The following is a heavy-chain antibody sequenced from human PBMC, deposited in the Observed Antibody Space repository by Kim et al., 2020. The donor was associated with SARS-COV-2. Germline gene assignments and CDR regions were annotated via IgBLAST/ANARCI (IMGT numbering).Heavy chain of an antibody. J-gene: IGHJ6*02. CDR3: ATVKYTLPYYDYGMDA. CDR2: ISSSGSTI. D-gene: IGHD2-2*02. CDR1: GFTFSDYY. Sequence: GGSLRLSCAGSGFTFSDYYMTWIRQAPGKGLEWVSDISSSGSTIYYADSVKGRFTISRDNAKNSLYLQINSLRAEDTAVYYCATVKYTLPYYDYGMDAWGQGTTVTVSS. V-gene: IGHV3-11*01.